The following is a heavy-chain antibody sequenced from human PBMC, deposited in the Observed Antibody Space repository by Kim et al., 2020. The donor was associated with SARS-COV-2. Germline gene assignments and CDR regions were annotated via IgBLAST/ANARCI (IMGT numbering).Heavy chain of an antibody. CDR1: GYTLTRLS. J-gene: IGHJ6*01. V-gene: IGHV1-24*01. CDR3: ATDFVPDSSHWPNHYYYCG. CDR2: FDADDGET. D-gene: IGHD2-2*01. Sequence: ASVKVSCKVSGYTLTRLSIHWVRQAPGQGLEWMGGFDADDGETIYAQKFQGRVTMTTDTSTSTAYMELSSLRSEDTAVYYCATDFVPDSSHWPNHYYYCG.